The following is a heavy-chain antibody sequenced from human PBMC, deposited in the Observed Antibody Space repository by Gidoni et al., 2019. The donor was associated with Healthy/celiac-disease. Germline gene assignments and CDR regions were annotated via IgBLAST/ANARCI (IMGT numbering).Heavy chain of an antibody. V-gene: IGHV3-23*01. J-gene: IGHJ4*02. D-gene: IGHD3-22*01. CDR1: GFTFSSYA. Sequence: EVQLLESGGGLVQPGGSLRLSCAASGFTFSSYAMSWVLQAPGKGLAWVSAISGSGGSTYYADSVKGRFTISRDNSKNTLYLQMNSLRAEDTAVYYCATENDSSGYYFDYWGQGTLVTVSS. CDR2: ISGSGGST. CDR3: ATENDSSGYYFDY.